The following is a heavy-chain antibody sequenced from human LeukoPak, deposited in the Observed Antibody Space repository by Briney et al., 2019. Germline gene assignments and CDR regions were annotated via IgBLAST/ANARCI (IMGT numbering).Heavy chain of an antibody. CDR2: INPNSGGT. CDR3: ARATDVSSWYYYYYMDV. V-gene: IGHV1-2*02. CDR1: GYTFTDYY. Sequence: ASVTVSCKASGYTFTDYYMHWVRQAPGQGLEGVGWINPNSGGTNYAQKFQGRVTMTRDTSISTAYVELSRLRSDDTALYYCARATDVSSWYYYYYMDVWGKGTTVTVSS. J-gene: IGHJ6*03. D-gene: IGHD6-13*01.